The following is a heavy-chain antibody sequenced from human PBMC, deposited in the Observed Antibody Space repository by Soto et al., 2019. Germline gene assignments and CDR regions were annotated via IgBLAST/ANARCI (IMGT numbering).Heavy chain of an antibody. CDR2: IYDSGST. CDR1: GGSISSYY. V-gene: IGHV4-59*01. J-gene: IGHJ4*02. CDR3: TREDIDGSYSNY. Sequence: SETLSLTCTVSGGSISSYYWSWIRQPPGKGLEWIGYIYDSGSTNYNPSLKSRVTISVDTSKNQFSLKLTSVTAADTAVYYCTREDIDGSYSNYWGQGTLVTVSS. D-gene: IGHD1-26*01.